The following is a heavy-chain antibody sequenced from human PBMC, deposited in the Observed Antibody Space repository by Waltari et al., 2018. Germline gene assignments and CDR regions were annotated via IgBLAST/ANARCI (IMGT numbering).Heavy chain of an antibody. CDR1: Y. V-gene: IGHV3-53*01. Sequence: YMTWCRQAPGKGLEWVSVLYVIGTTYYADSVKGRFIISGDTDKNTLYLQMNSLRAEDTAVYFCARVIGPYDAFDIWGQGTHVTVSS. J-gene: IGHJ3*02. CDR3: ARVIGPYDAFDI. CDR2: LYVIGTT.